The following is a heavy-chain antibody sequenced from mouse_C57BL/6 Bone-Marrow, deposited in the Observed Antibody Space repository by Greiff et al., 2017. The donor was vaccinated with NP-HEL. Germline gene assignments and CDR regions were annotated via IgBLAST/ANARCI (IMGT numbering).Heavy chain of an antibody. CDR1: GYTFTSYW. CDR3: ARPFYDGYPFAY. D-gene: IGHD2-3*01. J-gene: IGHJ3*01. CDR2: IYPGSGST. V-gene: IGHV1-55*01. Sequence: QVQLQQSGAELVKPGASVKMSCKASGYTFTSYWITWVKQRPGQGLEWIGDIYPGSGSTNYNEKFKSKATLTVDTSSSTAYMQLSSLTSEDSAVYYCARPFYDGYPFAYWGQGTLVTVSA.